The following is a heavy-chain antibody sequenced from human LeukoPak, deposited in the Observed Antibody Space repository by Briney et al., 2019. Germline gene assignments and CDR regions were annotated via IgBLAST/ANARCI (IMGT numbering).Heavy chain of an antibody. D-gene: IGHD3-22*01. J-gene: IGHJ4*02. CDR3: ARRFRGSGYYYVGHRDY. CDR1: GGSISSSTYY. Sequence: SETLSLTCTVSGGSISSSTYYWGWGWIRQPPGKGLEWIGSIYYSGSTYYNPSLKSRVTISVDTSKNQFSLKLSSVTAADTAVYYCARRFRGSGYYYVGHRDYWGQGTLVTVSS. V-gene: IGHV4-39*07. CDR2: IYYSGST.